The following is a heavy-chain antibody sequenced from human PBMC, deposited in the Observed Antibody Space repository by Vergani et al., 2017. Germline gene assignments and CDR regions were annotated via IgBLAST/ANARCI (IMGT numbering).Heavy chain of an antibody. V-gene: IGHV4-61*02. D-gene: IGHD2-15*01. CDR2: IHTGGST. J-gene: IGHJ4*02. CDR3: ARSRPYCTSGSCPAI. CDR1: GESIRSGSHY. Sequence: QVKLQESGPGLLKPSQTLSLTCTVSGESIRSGSHYCSWIRQPAGKGPEWIGHIHTGGSTDLNPSFKSRVSISVDTSKSQFSLKRNSVTVADTAVYYCARSRPYCTSGSCPAIWGQGTLVTVSS.